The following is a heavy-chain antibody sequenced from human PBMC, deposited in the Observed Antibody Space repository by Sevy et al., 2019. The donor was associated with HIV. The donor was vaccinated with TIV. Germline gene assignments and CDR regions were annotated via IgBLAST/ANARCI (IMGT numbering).Heavy chain of an antibody. CDR3: AREDYYGSGSYLAEYFQH. D-gene: IGHD3-10*01. V-gene: IGHV3-21*01. Sequence: GGSLRLSCAASGFTFSSYSMNWVRQAPGKGLEWVSSISSSSSYIYYADSVKGRFTISRDNAKNSLYLQMNSLRAEDTAVYYCAREDYYGSGSYLAEYFQHWGQGTPVTVSS. CDR2: ISSSSSYI. CDR1: GFTFSSYS. J-gene: IGHJ1*01.